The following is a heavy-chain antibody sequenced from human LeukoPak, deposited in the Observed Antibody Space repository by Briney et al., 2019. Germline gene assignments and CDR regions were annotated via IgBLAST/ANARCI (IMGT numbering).Heavy chain of an antibody. V-gene: IGHV3-9*01. CDR1: GFTFDDYA. D-gene: IGHD6-19*01. CDR3: AKDRRSGWTEFDY. CDR2: ISWNSGSI. J-gene: IGHJ4*02. Sequence: PGRSLRLSCAASGFTFDDYAMHWVRQAPGKGLEWVSGISWNSGSIGYADSVKGRFTISRDNAKNSLYLQMNSLRAEDTALYYCAKDRRSGWTEFDYWGQGTLVTVSS.